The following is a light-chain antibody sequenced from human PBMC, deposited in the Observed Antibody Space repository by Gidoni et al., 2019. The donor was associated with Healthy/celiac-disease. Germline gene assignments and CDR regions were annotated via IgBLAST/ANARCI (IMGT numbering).Light chain of an antibody. CDR2: RDS. CDR1: NIGSKN. Sequence: SYELTQHLTVYVALGQTARITCGGNNIGSKNVHWYQQKPGQAPVLVIYRDSNRPSGIPERFSGSNSGNTATLTISRAQAGDEADYYCQVWDSSTANWVFGGGTKLTVL. V-gene: IGLV3-9*01. J-gene: IGLJ3*02. CDR3: QVWDSSTANWV.